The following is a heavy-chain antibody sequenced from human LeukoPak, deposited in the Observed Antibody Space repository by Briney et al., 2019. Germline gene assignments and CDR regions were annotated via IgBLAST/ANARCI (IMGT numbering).Heavy chain of an antibody. Sequence: GASVTVSFTSSVFTFTSSAMQWVRQARGQRLEWRGWIVVGSGNTNYAQKFQERVTITRDMSTSTAYMELSSLRSEDTAVYYCAADPGGATTFDYWGQGTLVTVSS. J-gene: IGHJ4*02. D-gene: IGHD1-26*01. V-gene: IGHV1-58*02. CDR3: AADPGGATTFDY. CDR1: VFTFTSSA. CDR2: IVVGSGNT.